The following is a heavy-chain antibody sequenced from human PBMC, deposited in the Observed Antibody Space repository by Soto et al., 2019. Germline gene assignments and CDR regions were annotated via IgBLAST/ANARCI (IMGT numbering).Heavy chain of an antibody. J-gene: IGHJ6*02. V-gene: IGHV3-49*03. CDR2: IRSKAYGGTT. Sequence: GGSLRLSCTASGFTFGDYAMSWFRQAPGKGLEWVGFIRSKAYGGTTEYAASWKGRFTISRDDSKSIAYLQMNSLKTEDTAVYYCTRVGSSSWYLRYYYYGMDVWGQGTTVTVSS. CDR1: GFTFGDYA. CDR3: TRVGSSSWYLRYYYYGMDV. D-gene: IGHD6-13*01.